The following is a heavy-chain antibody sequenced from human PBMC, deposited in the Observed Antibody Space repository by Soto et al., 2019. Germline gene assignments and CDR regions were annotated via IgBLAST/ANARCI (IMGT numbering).Heavy chain of an antibody. V-gene: IGHV3-48*03. D-gene: IGHD3-3*01. CDR2: ISSSGSTI. CDR3: ARDYYDFWSGTLNAFDI. J-gene: IGHJ3*02. CDR1: GFTFSSYE. Sequence: PVGSLRLSCAASGFTFSSYEMNWVRQAPGKGLEWVSYISSSGSTIYYADSVKGRFTISRDNAKNSLYLQMNSLRAEDTAVYYCARDYYDFWSGTLNAFDIWGQGTMVTVSS.